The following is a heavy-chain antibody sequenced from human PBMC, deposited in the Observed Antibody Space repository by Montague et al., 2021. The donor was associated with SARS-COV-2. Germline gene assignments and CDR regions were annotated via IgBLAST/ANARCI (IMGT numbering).Heavy chain of an antibody. D-gene: IGHD4-17*01. Sequence: TLSLTCAVSAGTISRGYFSWSRSPQPTAEGLAWLGFIYPDCNTNHNPSPKSPVTISVDTSKNHCSLKLTSVTAADTAVYYCASVYTVTYYFDYWGRGTLVSASS. CDR3: ASVYTVTYYFDY. CDR2: IYPDCNT. CDR1: AGTISRGYFS. V-gene: IGHV4-61*02. J-gene: IGHJ4*02.